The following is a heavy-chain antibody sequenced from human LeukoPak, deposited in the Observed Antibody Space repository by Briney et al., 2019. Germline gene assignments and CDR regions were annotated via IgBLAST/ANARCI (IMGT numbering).Heavy chain of an antibody. Sequence: GGSLRLSCAASGFTFSSYEMNWFRQAPGKGLEWVSYIGSSGTTLYYADSVKGRFTISRDNAKNSLYLQMNSLRAEDTAVYYCARDRRFCSGGDCYLDYWGRGTLVTVSS. CDR1: GFTFSSYE. CDR2: IGSSGTTL. J-gene: IGHJ4*02. D-gene: IGHD2-15*01. V-gene: IGHV3-48*03. CDR3: ARDRRFCSGGDCYLDY.